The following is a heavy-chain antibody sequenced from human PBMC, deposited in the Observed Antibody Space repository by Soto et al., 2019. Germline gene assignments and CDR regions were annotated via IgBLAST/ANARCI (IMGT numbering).Heavy chain of an antibody. Sequence: GGSLRLSCAASGFTFDDYAMHWVRQAPGKGLEWVSGISWNSGSIGYADSVKGRFTISRDNAKNSLYLQMNSLRAEDTALYYCAKCGDDFWSGNFDLWGRGTLVTVAS. V-gene: IGHV3-9*01. CDR2: ISWNSGSI. CDR1: GFTFDDYA. D-gene: IGHD3-3*01. J-gene: IGHJ2*01. CDR3: AKCGDDFWSGNFDL.